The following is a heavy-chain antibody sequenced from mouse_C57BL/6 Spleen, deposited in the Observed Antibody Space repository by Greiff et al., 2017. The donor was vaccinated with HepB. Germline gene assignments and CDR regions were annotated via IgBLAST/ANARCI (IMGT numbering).Heavy chain of an antibody. CDR1: GYSITSGYY. V-gene: IGHV3-6*01. Sequence: VQLQQSGPGLVKPSQSLSLTCSVTGYSITSGYYWNWIRQFPGNKLEWMGYISYDGSNNYNPSLKNRISITRDTSKNQFFLKLNSVTTEDTATYYCAREGYYDYAYYAMDYWGQGTSVTVSS. D-gene: IGHD2-4*01. CDR3: AREGYYDYAYYAMDY. CDR2: ISYDGSN. J-gene: IGHJ4*01.